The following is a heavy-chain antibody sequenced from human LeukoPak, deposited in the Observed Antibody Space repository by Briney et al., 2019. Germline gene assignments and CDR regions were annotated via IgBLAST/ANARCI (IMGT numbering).Heavy chain of an antibody. CDR1: GFTFSSSY. CDR3: ARGEYGSGSYHIDY. V-gene: IGHV3-13*01. D-gene: IGHD3-10*01. CDR2: IGTVGDT. J-gene: IGHJ4*02. Sequence: GGSLRLSCAASGFTFSSSYMHWVRQATGKGLEWVSAIGTVGDTYYAASVKGRFTISRENAKNSLYLQMNSLRDGDTAVYYCARGEYGSGSYHIDYWGQGTLVTVSS.